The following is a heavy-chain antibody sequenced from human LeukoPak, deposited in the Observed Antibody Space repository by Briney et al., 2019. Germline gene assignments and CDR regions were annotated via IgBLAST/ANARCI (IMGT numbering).Heavy chain of an antibody. CDR3: AKGGVKKDYMDV. CDR2: ISGSGGST. Sequence: GGSLRLSCAASGFTFSNYWMHWVRQAPGKGLEWVSAISGSGGSTYYADSVKGRFTISRDNSKNTLYLQMNSLRAEDTAVYYCAKGGVKKDYMDVWGKGTTVTVSS. D-gene: IGHD3-10*01. V-gene: IGHV3-23*01. CDR1: GFTFSNYW. J-gene: IGHJ6*03.